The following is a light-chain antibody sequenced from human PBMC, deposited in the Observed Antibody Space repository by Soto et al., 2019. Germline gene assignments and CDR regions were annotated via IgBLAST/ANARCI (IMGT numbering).Light chain of an antibody. CDR1: QSVGGN. CDR3: QQYNNWLRT. V-gene: IGKV3-15*01. CDR2: GAS. J-gene: IGKJ1*01. Sequence: VNTQYLGTLYVSPGERASLSGRASQSVGGNSAWYQQKPGQAPRLLISGASSRATGVPARFSGSGSGTEFTLTIDSLQPEDFAVYYCQQYNNWLRTFGQGTKV.